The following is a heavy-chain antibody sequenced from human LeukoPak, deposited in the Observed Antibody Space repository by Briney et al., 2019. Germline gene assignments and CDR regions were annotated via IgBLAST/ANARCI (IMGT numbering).Heavy chain of an antibody. CDR3: AKRGGPTTGRPFDY. V-gene: IGHV3-23*01. CDR2: ISDSGDST. Sequence: PGGSLRLSCAASGFTFSNYAMTWVRQAPGKGLEWVSAISDSGDSTSYADSVKGRFTISRDNSRNTLFLQMNSLRAEDTAVYYCAKRGGPTTGRPFDYWGQGTLVTVSS. CDR1: GFTFSNYA. D-gene: IGHD4-17*01. J-gene: IGHJ4*02.